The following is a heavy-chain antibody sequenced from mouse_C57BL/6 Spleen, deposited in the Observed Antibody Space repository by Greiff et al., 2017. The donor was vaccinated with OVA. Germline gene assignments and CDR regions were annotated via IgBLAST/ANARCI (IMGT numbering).Heavy chain of an antibody. Sequence: EVQVVESGPELVKPGASVKMSCKASGYTFTDYNMHWVKQSHGKSLEWLGYINPNNGGTSYNQKFKGKATLTVNKSSSTAYMELRSLTSEDSAVYYCARPISLYYFDYWGQGTTLTVSS. CDR3: ARPISLYYFDY. J-gene: IGHJ2*01. CDR1: GYTFTDYN. V-gene: IGHV1-22*01. CDR2: INPNNGGT.